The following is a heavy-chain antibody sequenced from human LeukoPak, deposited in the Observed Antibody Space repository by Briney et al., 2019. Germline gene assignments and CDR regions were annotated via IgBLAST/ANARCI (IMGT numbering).Heavy chain of an antibody. J-gene: IGHJ4*02. Sequence: QSGGSLRLSCAASGFTFSSYWMTWVRQAPGKGLEWVSVIYSGGSTYYADSVKGRFTISRDNSKNTLYLQMNSLRAEDTAVYYCARDLGRIDYWGQGTLVTVSS. V-gene: IGHV3-53*01. CDR3: ARDLGRIDY. CDR1: GFTFSSYW. CDR2: IYSGGST.